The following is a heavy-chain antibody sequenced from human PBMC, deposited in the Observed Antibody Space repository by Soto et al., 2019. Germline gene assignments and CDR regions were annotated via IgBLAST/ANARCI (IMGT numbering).Heavy chain of an antibody. CDR1: GFTFTRYS. CDR2: ISSTTNYI. V-gene: IGHV3-21*01. Sequence: GGSLRLSCAASGFTFTRYSMNWVRQAPGKGLEWVSSISSTTNYIYYADSMKGRFTVSRDNAKNSVYLEMNSLSAEDTAVYYCARESEDLTSNFDYWGQGTLVTVS. J-gene: IGHJ4*02. CDR3: ARESEDLTSNFDY.